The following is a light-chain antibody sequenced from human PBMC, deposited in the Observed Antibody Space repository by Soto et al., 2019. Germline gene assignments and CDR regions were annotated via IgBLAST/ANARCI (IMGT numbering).Light chain of an antibody. J-gene: IGKJ3*01. CDR1: QSLLHSNGYNY. CDR3: MQALQTPFT. CDR2: LGS. Sequence: PLSLPVTPGEPASISCRSSQSLLHSNGYNYLDWYLQKPGQSPQLLIYLGSNRASGVPDRFSGSGSGTDFTLKISRVEAEDVGVYYCMQALQTPFTFGPGTKVDIK. V-gene: IGKV2-28*01.